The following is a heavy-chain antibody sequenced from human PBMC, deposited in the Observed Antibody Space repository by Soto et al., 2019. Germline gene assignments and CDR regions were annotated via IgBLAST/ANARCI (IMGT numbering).Heavy chain of an antibody. J-gene: IGHJ4*02. CDR2: IYYSGRT. Sequence: SGTLSLTFHVSGESISSISYYWGWIRQPPGKGLEWIGSIYYSGRTYYNPSFKSRVTISIDTSKDQFSLKLSSVTATDTAVYYCARQRTTVVTQAYFDHWGQGALVTVSS. CDR1: GESISSISYY. V-gene: IGHV4-39*01. CDR3: ARQRTTVVTQAYFDH. D-gene: IGHD2-21*02.